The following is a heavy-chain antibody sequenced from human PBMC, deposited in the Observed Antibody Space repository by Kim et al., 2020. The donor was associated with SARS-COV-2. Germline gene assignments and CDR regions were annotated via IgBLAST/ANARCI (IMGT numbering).Heavy chain of an antibody. D-gene: IGHD2-2*03. CDR1: GFGFSTYS. Sequence: GGSLRLSCSASGFGFSTYSLTWVRQAPGKGLEWVSSISRNSDFRYYAASVKGRFTISRDNAKNSLYLQMHSLSVEDTAVYYCARMEIVVEPATTRYGMDVWGQGTTVTVSS. CDR3: ARMEIVVEPATTRYGMDV. V-gene: IGHV3-21*01. CDR2: ISRNSDFR. J-gene: IGHJ6*02.